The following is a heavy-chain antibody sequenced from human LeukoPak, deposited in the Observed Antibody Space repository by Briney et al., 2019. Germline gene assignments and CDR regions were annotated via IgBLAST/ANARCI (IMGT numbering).Heavy chain of an antibody. V-gene: IGHV1-2*02. CDR3: AREWGGDILTGYSFDY. CDR2: INPNSGGT. Sequence: ASVKVSCKASGYTFTGYYIHWVRQAPGQGLEWMGWINPNSGGTNYAQKFQGRVTMTRDTSISTAYMELSRLRSDDTAVYYCAREWGGDILTGYSFDYWGQGTLVTVSS. D-gene: IGHD3-9*01. J-gene: IGHJ4*02. CDR1: GYTFTGYY.